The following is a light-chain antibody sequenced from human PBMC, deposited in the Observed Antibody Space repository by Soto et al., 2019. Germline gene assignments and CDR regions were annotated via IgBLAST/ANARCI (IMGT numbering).Light chain of an antibody. J-gene: IGKJ1*01. CDR1: QGISSW. V-gene: IGKV1-12*01. CDR3: QQTNSFPPK. CDR2: AAA. Sequence: DIQMTQSPSSVSASVGDRVTITCRARQGISSWLAWYQQKPGKAPKLLIYAAARLQSGIPSRFSGSGSGTDFTLTSSRRQPEDCATYYCQQTNSFPPKVGKGTKVEIK.